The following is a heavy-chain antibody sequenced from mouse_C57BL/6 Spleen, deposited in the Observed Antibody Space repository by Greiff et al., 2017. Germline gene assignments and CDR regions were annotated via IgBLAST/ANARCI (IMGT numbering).Heavy chain of an antibody. J-gene: IGHJ1*03. Sequence: EVQLVESGGGLVKPGGSLKLSCTASGFTFSSYAMSWVRQTPEKRLEWVATISDGGSYTYYPDNVKGRFTISRDNAKNNLYLQMSHLKSEDTAMYYCARGGYDQTGWYFDVWGTGTTVTVSS. V-gene: IGHV5-4*01. CDR2: ISDGGSYT. CDR1: GFTFSSYA. CDR3: ARGGYDQTGWYFDV. D-gene: IGHD2-3*01.